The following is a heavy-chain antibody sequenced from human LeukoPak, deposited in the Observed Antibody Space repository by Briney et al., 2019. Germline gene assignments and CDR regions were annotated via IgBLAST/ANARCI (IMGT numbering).Heavy chain of an antibody. V-gene: IGHV4-4*07. D-gene: IGHD3-10*01. Sequence: PSETLSLTCTVSGGSLSSYYWSWIRQPAGKGLEWIGRFYTDGSTNYNPSLKGRVTMSVDTSKNQFSLKLNCVTAADTAVYYCARITRSGKFDPWGQGTLVTVSS. CDR1: GGSLSSYY. CDR3: ARITRSGKFDP. J-gene: IGHJ5*02. CDR2: FYTDGST.